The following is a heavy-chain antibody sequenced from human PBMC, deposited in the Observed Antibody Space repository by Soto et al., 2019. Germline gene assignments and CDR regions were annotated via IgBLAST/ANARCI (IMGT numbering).Heavy chain of an antibody. CDR3: AREVQPVVRREYDY. CDR1: GFTFSSCT. Sequence: EVQLVESGGGLVKPGGSLRLSCTVSGFTFSSCTMNWVRQAPGKGLEWVSSISSSDSTYYADSVKGRFTISRDNAKNSLYLQMNSWRAEDTAVYYCAREVQPVVRREYDYWGQGTLVTVSS. V-gene: IGHV3-21*06. D-gene: IGHD1-1*01. J-gene: IGHJ4*02. CDR2: ISSSDST.